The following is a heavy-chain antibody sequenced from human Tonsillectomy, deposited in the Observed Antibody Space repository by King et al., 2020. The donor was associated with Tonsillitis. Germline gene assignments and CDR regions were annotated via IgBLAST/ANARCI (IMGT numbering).Heavy chain of an antibody. CDR2: ISYNNRD. Sequence: LQLVQSGGGVVRPGASLVLSCEASGFTLSSHGMVWVRQPPGKGLEWVAIISYNNRDHYAESTKGRFIISRDNARDMVFLQVNTLRPEDTAVYYCARSMSADFWSDPLNRYFDFWGRGVLVTVSS. V-gene: IGHV3-30*03. CDR3: ARSMSADFWSDPLNRYFDF. CDR1: GFTLSSHG. D-gene: IGHD3-3*01. J-gene: IGHJ2*01.